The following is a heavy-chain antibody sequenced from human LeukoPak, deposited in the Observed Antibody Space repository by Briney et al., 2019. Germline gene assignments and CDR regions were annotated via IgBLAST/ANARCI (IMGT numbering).Heavy chain of an antibody. CDR3: AKDPYTAMVTDYYYMDV. J-gene: IGHJ6*03. Sequence: PGGSLRLSCAASGFTFSGYGMHWVRQAPGKGLECVAVIWYDGSNKYYADSVKGRFTISTDNSKNTLYLQMNSLRAEDTAVYYCAKDPYTAMVTDYYYMDVWGRGTTVTVSS. CDR1: GFTFSGYG. V-gene: IGHV3-33*06. CDR2: IWYDGSNK. D-gene: IGHD5-18*01.